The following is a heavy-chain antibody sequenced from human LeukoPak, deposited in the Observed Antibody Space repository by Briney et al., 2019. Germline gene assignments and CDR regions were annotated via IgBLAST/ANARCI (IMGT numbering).Heavy chain of an antibody. CDR3: ARDLGDYGDYGVWNWFDP. CDR1: GGSISSSSYY. V-gene: IGHV4-61*01. CDR2: IYYSGST. J-gene: IGHJ5*02. Sequence: SETLSLTCTVSGGSISSSSYYWSWIRQPPGKGLEWIGYIYYSGSTNYNPSLKSRVTISVHTSKNQFSLKLSSVTAADTAVYYCARDLGDYGDYGVWNWFDPWGQGTLVTVSS. D-gene: IGHD4-17*01.